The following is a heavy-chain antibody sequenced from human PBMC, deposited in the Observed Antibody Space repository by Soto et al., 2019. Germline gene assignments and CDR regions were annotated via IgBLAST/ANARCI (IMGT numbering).Heavy chain of an antibody. CDR1: GFTFSNYW. CDR3: VRGSHGDY. D-gene: IGHD2-15*01. V-gene: IGHV3-74*01. Sequence: EVQLVESGGGLVQPGGSLRLSCAGSGFTFSNYWMHWVRQAPGKGLEWVSRIDHDGPTDYADSVRGRFTISRDNAENTLYLQMNSMRPEDTGVYYCVRGSHGDYWGEGTLVTVSS. J-gene: IGHJ4*02. CDR2: IDHDGPT.